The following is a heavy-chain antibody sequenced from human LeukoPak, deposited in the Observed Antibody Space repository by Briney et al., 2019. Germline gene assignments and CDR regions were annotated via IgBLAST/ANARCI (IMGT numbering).Heavy chain of an antibody. J-gene: IGHJ4*02. Sequence: PGGSLRLSCAASGFTFSSYAMSWVRQAPGKGLEWVSAISGSGGGDTTHYADSVKGRFTISRDNSKNTLYLQMNGLRAEDTAVYYCATKGYTSGWYGNWGQGTLVTVSS. CDR2: ISGSGGGDTT. CDR3: ATKGYTSGWYGN. V-gene: IGHV3-23*01. D-gene: IGHD6-19*01. CDR1: GFTFSSYA.